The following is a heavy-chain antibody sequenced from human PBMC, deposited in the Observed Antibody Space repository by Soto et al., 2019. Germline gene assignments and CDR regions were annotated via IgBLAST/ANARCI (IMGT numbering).Heavy chain of an antibody. CDR1: GFTVSSYG. CDR3: ARDYYDSGGQPDAFYI. Sequence: GGSLRLSCAASGFTVSSYGMHWVRQAPGKGLEWVAVIWYDGSNTYYAGSVKGRFTISRDNSKITLYLQMNSLSAEDTAVYYLARDYYDSGGQPDAFYIWGQGTMVTVSS. J-gene: IGHJ3*02. CDR2: IWYDGSNT. D-gene: IGHD3-22*01. V-gene: IGHV3-33*01.